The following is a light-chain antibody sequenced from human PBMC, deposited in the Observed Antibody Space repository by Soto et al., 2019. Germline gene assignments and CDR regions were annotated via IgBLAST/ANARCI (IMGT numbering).Light chain of an antibody. CDR3: AAWDDILRGYV. Sequence: QSVLTQPPSASGTPGQRVTISCSGSSSNIGSNYVFWYQQLPGTAPKLLIYTNNLRPSGVPDRFSGSKSGTSASLAIGGLRSEDEADYYCAAWDDILRGYVFGTGTKVTVL. V-gene: IGLV1-47*02. J-gene: IGLJ1*01. CDR1: SSNIGSNY. CDR2: TNN.